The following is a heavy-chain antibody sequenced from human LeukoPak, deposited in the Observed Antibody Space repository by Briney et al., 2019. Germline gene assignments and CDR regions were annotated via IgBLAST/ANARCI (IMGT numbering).Heavy chain of an antibody. CDR2: IYYSGTT. CDR3: ARDKLSFGSRYNWFDP. J-gene: IGHJ5*02. CDR1: GGSISSSSYY. V-gene: IGHV4-39*07. Sequence: SETLSLTCSVSGGSISSSSYYWGWIRQPPGKGLEWIGSIYYSGTTYYNLSLKSRVTISVDTSKNQFSLKLSSVTAADTAVYYCARDKLSFGSRYNWFDPWGQGSLVTVSS. D-gene: IGHD3-16*01.